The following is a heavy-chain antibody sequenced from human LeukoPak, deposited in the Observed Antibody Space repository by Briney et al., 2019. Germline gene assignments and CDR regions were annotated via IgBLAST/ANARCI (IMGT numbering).Heavy chain of an antibody. D-gene: IGHD5-18*01. V-gene: IGHV3-23*01. CDR3: AGRPTGYSSGYIH. CDR2: ISGSAHKI. CDR1: GFTFSSYA. Sequence: GGSLRLSCAASGFTFSSYAMHWVRQAPEKGLDWVSVISGSAHKIRYADSMKGRFTISRDNSENIVYLQMNNLRVEDTAVYYCAGRPTGYSSGYIHWGQGTLVTVSS. J-gene: IGHJ4*02.